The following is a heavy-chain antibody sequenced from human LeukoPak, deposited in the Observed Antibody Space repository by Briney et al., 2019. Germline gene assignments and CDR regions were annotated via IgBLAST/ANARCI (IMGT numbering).Heavy chain of an antibody. V-gene: IGHV1-2*02. CDR2: INPKSHGT. CDR1: GYTFTDYY. Sequence: GASVKVSCKASGYTFTDYYLHWVRQAPGDGLEWMGWINPKSHGTKYEQKFQGRVTLTRNTSIGTAYMELSSLRSEDTAVYYCARPRAPVTRISSFDIWGQGTMVTVSS. CDR3: ARPRAPVTRISSFDI. J-gene: IGHJ3*02. D-gene: IGHD4-17*01.